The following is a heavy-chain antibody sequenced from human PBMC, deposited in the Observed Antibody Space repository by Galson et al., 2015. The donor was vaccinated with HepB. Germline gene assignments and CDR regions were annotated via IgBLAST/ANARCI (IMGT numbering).Heavy chain of an antibody. J-gene: IGHJ5*02. D-gene: IGHD6-6*01. CDR3: ARDRAEYSSSPAYNWFDP. CDR1: GGTFSSYA. Sequence: SVKVSCKASGGTFSSYAISWVRQAPGQGLEWMGGIIPIFGTANYAQKFQGRVTITADESTSTAYMELSSLRSEDTAVYYCARDRAEYSSSPAYNWFDPWGQGTLVTVSS. V-gene: IGHV1-69*13. CDR2: IIPIFGTA.